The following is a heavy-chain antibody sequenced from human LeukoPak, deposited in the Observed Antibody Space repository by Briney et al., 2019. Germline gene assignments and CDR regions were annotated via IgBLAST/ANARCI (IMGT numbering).Heavy chain of an antibody. CDR3: AIAGIAADGFWSRPHYFDY. Sequence: ASVKVSCKASGFTFTTYAFSWVRQAPGQGLEWMGGIIPIFGTANYAQKFQGRVTITADESTSTAYMELSSLRSEDTAVYYCAIAGIAADGFWSRPHYFDYWGQGTLVTVSS. D-gene: IGHD6-13*01. CDR1: GFTFTTYA. V-gene: IGHV1-69*13. CDR2: IIPIFGTA. J-gene: IGHJ4*02.